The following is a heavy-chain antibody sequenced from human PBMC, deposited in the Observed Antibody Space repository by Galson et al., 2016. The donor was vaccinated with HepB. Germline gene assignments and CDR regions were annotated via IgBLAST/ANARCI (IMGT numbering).Heavy chain of an antibody. D-gene: IGHD3-10*01. J-gene: IGHJ6*04. Sequence: SLRLSCAASGFTFSRYGMHWVCQTPGKGLEWVAGILYDESNEKYADSVKGRFTISRDNSKNTLNLQMNSLRVEDTATYYCAREEAMVQGVRMKIFAGLNYYGMYVWGKGTTVTVSS. CDR2: ILYDESNE. CDR1: GFTFSRYG. V-gene: IGHV3-33*01. CDR3: AREEAMVQGVRMKIFAGLNYYGMYV.